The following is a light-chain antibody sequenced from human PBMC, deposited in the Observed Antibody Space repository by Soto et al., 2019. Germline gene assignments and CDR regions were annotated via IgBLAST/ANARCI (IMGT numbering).Light chain of an antibody. CDR1: SSDVGSYKL. CDR3: CSYAGSNTWV. CDR2: EVT. Sequence: QSVLTQPASVSGSPGQSITISCSGTSSDVGSYKLVSWYQQHPGKAPKLMISEVTNRPSGISTRFSGSKSGNTASLTISGLQPEDESDYYCCSYAGSNTWVFGGGTKLTVL. J-gene: IGLJ3*02. V-gene: IGLV2-23*02.